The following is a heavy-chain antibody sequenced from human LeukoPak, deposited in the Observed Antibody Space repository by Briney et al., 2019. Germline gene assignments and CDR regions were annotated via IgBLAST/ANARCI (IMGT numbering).Heavy chain of an antibody. CDR3: ARTFYYYGSGSYPELDY. V-gene: IGHV5-51*01. D-gene: IGHD3-10*01. Sequence: PGESLKISCKGSGYSFTSYWIGWVRQMPGKGLEWMGIIYPGDSDTRYSPSFQGQVTISADKSISTAYLQWSSLKASDTAMYYCARTFYYYGSGSYPELDYWGQGTLVTVSS. CDR1: GYSFTSYW. J-gene: IGHJ4*02. CDR2: IYPGDSDT.